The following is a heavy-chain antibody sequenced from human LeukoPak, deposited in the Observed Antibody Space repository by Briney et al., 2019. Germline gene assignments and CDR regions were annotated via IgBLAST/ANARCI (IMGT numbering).Heavy chain of an antibody. V-gene: IGHV3-21*01. CDR1: GFTFSTYT. Sequence: GGSLRLSCAASGFTFSTYTMNWVRQAPGKGLEWVAYISSRSTNIYYADSVKGRFTISRDSTKNSLYLLMNSLRAEDTAMYYCVRAPPYCGGDCSDWYFDLWGRGTLVTVSS. CDR2: ISSRSTNI. CDR3: VRAPPYCGGDCSDWYFDL. J-gene: IGHJ2*01. D-gene: IGHD2-21*02.